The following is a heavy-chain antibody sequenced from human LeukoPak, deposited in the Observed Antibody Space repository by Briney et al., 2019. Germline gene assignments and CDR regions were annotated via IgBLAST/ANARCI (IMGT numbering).Heavy chain of an antibody. CDR2: ISTYNSNR. D-gene: IGHD2-2*01. Sequence: ASVKVSCKASGYTFTNFGISWVRQAPGQGLEWMGWISTYNSNRNYAQNLQGRVTMTTDTSTSTAYMELRSLTFDDTAVYYCARETPCNSISCYPLPLDYWGQGTLVTVSS. CDR3: ARETPCNSISCYPLPLDY. CDR1: GYTFTNFG. V-gene: IGHV1-18*01. J-gene: IGHJ4*02.